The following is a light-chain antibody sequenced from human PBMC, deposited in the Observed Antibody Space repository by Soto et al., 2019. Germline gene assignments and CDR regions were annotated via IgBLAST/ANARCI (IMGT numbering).Light chain of an antibody. CDR3: QQSYSTTRT. J-gene: IGKJ1*01. V-gene: IGKV1-39*01. CDR2: DXS. CDR1: QSNSRY. Sequence: DIHMSQSPSSLPASVGGRVTIPXRARQSNSRYLNWHQQEPGXAPKXXXDDXSSLQRGVPSRLSGSGSGTDFTLTISSLQPDDFATYYCQQSYSTTRTFGQGTKVDIK.